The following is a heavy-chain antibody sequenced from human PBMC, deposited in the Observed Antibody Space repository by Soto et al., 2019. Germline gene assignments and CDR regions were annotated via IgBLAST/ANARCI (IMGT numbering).Heavy chain of an antibody. D-gene: IGHD3-3*01. J-gene: IGHJ6*02. V-gene: IGHV3-23*01. CDR3: AKDEAFTIFGVVSDYYYYGMDV. CDR1: GVTFNIYA. CDR2: ISGSGGST. Sequence: GCSLRLACASSGVTFNIYAISWVRQAPGKGLEWVSAISGSGGSTYYADSVKGRFTISRDNSKNTLYLQMNSLRAEDTAVYYCAKDEAFTIFGVVSDYYYYGMDVWGQGTTVTVSS.